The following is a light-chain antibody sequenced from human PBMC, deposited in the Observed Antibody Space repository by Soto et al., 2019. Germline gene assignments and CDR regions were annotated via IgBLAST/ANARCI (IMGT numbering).Light chain of an antibody. CDR2: GVS. CDR1: QSISSS. Sequence: EIVLTQSPATLSVSPGESATLSCSASQSISSSKLAWYQQNPGQAPRLILFGVSNRATGITARFSGSGSGTGFSLTISSLQSEDVAVYYCQQYDYWPRTFGQGTKVDIK. V-gene: IGKV3-15*01. J-gene: IGKJ1*01. CDR3: QQYDYWPRT.